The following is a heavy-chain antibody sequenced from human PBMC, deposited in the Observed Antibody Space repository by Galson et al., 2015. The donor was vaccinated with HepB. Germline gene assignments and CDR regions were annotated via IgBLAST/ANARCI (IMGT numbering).Heavy chain of an antibody. CDR2: IKSKTDGGTT. V-gene: IGHV3-15*01. CDR1: GFTFSNAW. Sequence: SLRLSCAASGFTFSNAWMSWVRQAPGKGLEWVGRIKSKTDGGTTDYAAPVKGRFTISRDDSKNTLYLQTNSLKTEDTAVYYCTTQAYYDFWSGYKSAHWGQGTLVTVSS. CDR3: TTQAYYDFWSGYKSAH. J-gene: IGHJ4*02. D-gene: IGHD3-3*01.